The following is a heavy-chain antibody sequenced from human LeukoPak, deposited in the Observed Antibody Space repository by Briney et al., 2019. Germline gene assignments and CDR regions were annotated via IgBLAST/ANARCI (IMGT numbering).Heavy chain of an antibody. CDR2: ILPDDSDT. CDR1: GYSFFSYW. V-gene: IGHV5-51*01. CDR3: ARQFYYGSGSYHDY. Sequence: GESLKISCAASGYSFFSYWIGWVRQMPGKGLEWMGIILPDDSDTRYSPSFQGQVTISVDKSFNTAYLQWSSLKASDTAIYYCARQFYYGSGSYHDYWGQGTLVTVSS. J-gene: IGHJ4*02. D-gene: IGHD3-10*01.